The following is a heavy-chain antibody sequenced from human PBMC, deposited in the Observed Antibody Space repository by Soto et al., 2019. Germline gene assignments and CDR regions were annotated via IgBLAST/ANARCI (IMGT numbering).Heavy chain of an antibody. CDR1: GGSITNNSFS. D-gene: IGHD5-12*01. CDR3: ARQVATISYYYYGLDI. Sequence: SETLSLTCTASGGSITNNSFSWGWIRQPPGKGLEWIGTIYHTGGTHYNPSLKSRLTMSVDTSNDQFSLTLSSLTAADSAVYYCARQVATISYYYYGLDIWGQGTTVTVSS. V-gene: IGHV4-39*01. J-gene: IGHJ6*02. CDR2: IYHTGGT.